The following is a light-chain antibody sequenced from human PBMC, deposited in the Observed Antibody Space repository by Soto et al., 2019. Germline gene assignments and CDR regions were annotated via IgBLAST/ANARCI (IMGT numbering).Light chain of an antibody. V-gene: IGLV2-11*01. Sequence: QSVLTQPRSVSGSPGQSVTISCTGTSSDVGGYNFVSWYQHHPGKAPKLMIYDVTKRPSWVPDRFSGSKSGSTASLTISELQAEDEAVYYCSSYAGSNNLVFGGGTKLTVL. CDR2: DVT. CDR3: SSYAGSNNLV. CDR1: SSDVGGYNF. J-gene: IGLJ2*01.